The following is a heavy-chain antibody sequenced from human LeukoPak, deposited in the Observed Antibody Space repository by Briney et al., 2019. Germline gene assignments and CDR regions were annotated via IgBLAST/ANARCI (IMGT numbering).Heavy chain of an antibody. CDR2: INPNSGGT. CDR3: ARDLDRIAARPDEDYFDY. D-gene: IGHD6-6*01. Sequence: ASETVSCTASGYTFTGYYMHWVRQAPGQGLGWRGWINPNSGGTNYAQKFQGRVTMTRDTSISTAYMVLSRLRSDDTAVYYCARDLDRIAARPDEDYFDYWGQGTLVTVSS. J-gene: IGHJ4*02. V-gene: IGHV1-2*02. CDR1: GYTFTGYY.